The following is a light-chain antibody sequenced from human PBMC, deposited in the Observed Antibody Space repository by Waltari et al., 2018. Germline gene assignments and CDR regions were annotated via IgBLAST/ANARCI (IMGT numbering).Light chain of an antibody. Sequence: SYELTQPPSVSVSPGQTASITCSGDNMGDKYACWYQQKPSQSPVLVIYQDTKRPSALPERFSGSNSGNTATLTISGTQVMDEADYSCQAWDSSTPFVFGPGTKVTVL. CDR3: QAWDSSTPFV. CDR2: QDT. J-gene: IGLJ1*01. V-gene: IGLV3-1*01. CDR1: NMGDKY.